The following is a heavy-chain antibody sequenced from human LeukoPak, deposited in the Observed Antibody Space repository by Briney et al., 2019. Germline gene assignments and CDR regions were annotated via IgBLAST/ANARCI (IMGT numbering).Heavy chain of an antibody. Sequence: SETLSLTCTVSGGSISTYYWSWIRQPPGKGLEWIGYVYYTGSTNYNPSLKSRGTISVDTSKNQFSLKLSSVTAADTAVYYCARGYCSSTSCYRAYYYGMDVWGQGTTVTVSS. CDR1: GGSISTYY. CDR3: ARGYCSSTSCYRAYYYGMDV. J-gene: IGHJ6*02. D-gene: IGHD2-2*01. CDR2: VYYTGST. V-gene: IGHV4-59*12.